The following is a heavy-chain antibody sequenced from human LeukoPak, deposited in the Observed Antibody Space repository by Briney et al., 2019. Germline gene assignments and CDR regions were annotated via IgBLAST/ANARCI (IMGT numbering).Heavy chain of an antibody. J-gene: IGHJ4*02. Sequence: GGSVRLSCAGSGFTFSSYAMSWVRQAPGKGLEWVSAISGSGGSTYYADSVKGRFTISRDNSKNTLYLQMNSLRAEDTAVYYCAKGGGMATMKPFDYWGQGTLVTVSS. V-gene: IGHV3-23*01. CDR2: ISGSGGST. CDR1: GFTFSSYA. D-gene: IGHD5-24*01. CDR3: AKGGGMATMKPFDY.